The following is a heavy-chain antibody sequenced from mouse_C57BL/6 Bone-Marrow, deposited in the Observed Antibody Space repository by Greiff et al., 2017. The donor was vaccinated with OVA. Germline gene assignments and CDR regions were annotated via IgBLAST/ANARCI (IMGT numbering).Heavy chain of an antibody. Sequence: EVQLQQSGGGLVKPGGSLKLSCAASGFTFSSYAMSWVRQTPEKRLEWVATISDGGSYTYYPDNVKGRFTISRDNAKNNLYLQMSHLKSEDTAMYYCARERAYDYDYAMDYWGQGTSVTVSS. CDR2: ISDGGSYT. V-gene: IGHV5-4*01. J-gene: IGHJ4*01. CDR3: ARERAYDYDYAMDY. D-gene: IGHD2-4*01. CDR1: GFTFSSYA.